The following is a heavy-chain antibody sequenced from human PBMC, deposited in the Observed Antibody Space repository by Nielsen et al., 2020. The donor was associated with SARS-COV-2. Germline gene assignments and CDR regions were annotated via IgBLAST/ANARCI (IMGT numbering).Heavy chain of an antibody. Sequence: GESLKISCAASGYTFTSYGISWVRQAPGQGLEWMGWISAYNGNTNYAQKLQGRVTMTTDTSTSTAYMELRSLRSDDTAVYYCARVRPVEITMIVPPRYWGQGTLVTVSS. J-gene: IGHJ4*02. D-gene: IGHD3-22*01. CDR2: ISAYNGNT. CDR3: ARVRPVEITMIVPPRY. CDR1: GYTFTSYG. V-gene: IGHV1-18*01.